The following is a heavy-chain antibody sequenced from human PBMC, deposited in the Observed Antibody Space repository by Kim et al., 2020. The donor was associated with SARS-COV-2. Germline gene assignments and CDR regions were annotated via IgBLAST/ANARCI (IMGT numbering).Heavy chain of an antibody. Sequence: GGSLRLSCAASGFSFSDYYMSWFRQAPGKGLEGVAYINSDGSSIKYADSVNGRFTISRDNAEKSLSLQMNSLTPEDTAVYYCVREPASWGQGTLVTVSS. J-gene: IGHJ5*02. CDR3: VREPAS. CDR1: GFSFSDYY. V-gene: IGHV3-11*01. CDR2: INSDGSSI.